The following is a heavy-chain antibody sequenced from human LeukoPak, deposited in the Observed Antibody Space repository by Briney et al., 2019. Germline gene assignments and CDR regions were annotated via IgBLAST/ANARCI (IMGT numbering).Heavy chain of an antibody. CDR2: INSDGGGA. CDR1: GITFGNNW. V-gene: IGHV3-74*01. CDR3: ARDVPHNWFDT. Sequence: GGSLRLSYAASGITFGNNWMHWVRQGPGKGLVWTSRINSDGGGAIYADSVKGRLTVSRDNAKNTLYLQMNSLRAEDTAVYYCARDVPHNWFDTWGQGTLVTVSS. J-gene: IGHJ5*02.